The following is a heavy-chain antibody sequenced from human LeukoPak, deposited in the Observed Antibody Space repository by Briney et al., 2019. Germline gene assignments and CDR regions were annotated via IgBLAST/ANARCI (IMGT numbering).Heavy chain of an antibody. CDR3: ARAQFFSIAAD. Sequence: SETLSLTCTVSGGSISSGGYYWSWIRQPPGKGLEWIGYIYHSESTYYNPSLKSRVTISIDRSKNQFSLRLTSVTAAGTAVYYCARAQFFSIAADWGQGTLVTVSS. D-gene: IGHD6-13*01. CDR2: IYHSEST. CDR1: GGSISSGGYY. V-gene: IGHV4-30-2*01. J-gene: IGHJ4*02.